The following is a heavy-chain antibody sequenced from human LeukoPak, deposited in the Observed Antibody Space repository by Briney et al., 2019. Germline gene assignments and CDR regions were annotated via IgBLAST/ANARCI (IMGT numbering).Heavy chain of an antibody. D-gene: IGHD3-22*01. CDR3: AKARTLGLRITMIVVVPDSFDY. CDR1: GFTFSSYA. J-gene: IGHJ4*02. Sequence: GGSLRLSCAASGFTFSSYAMSWVRQAPGKGLEWVSAISGSGGSTYYADSVKGRFTISRDNSKNTLYLQMNSLRAEDTAVYYCAKARTLGLRITMIVVVPDSFDYWGQGTLVTVSS. V-gene: IGHV3-23*01. CDR2: ISGSGGST.